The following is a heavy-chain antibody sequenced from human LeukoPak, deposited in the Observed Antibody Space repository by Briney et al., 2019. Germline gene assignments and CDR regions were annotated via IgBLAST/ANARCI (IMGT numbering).Heavy chain of an antibody. V-gene: IGHV4-59*01. Sequence: PSETLSLTCTVSGGSISSYYWSWIRQPPGKGLEWIGYISYSGRTNYDPSLKSRVTISVDTSKNQFSLRLSSVTAADTAVYYCARKTGDLYYFDYWGQGTLVTVSS. D-gene: IGHD7-27*01. CDR2: ISYSGRT. J-gene: IGHJ4*02. CDR1: GGSISSYY. CDR3: ARKTGDLYYFDY.